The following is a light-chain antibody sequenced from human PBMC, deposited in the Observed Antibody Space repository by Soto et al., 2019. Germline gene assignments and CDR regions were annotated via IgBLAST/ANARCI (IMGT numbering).Light chain of an antibody. Sequence: QSALTQPASVSGSPGQSITISCTGTSSDVGGDNYFSCYQQQPARAPKLMIYDVSDRPPGVYNRFSCYKSGNTASLTISGLQAEDEADYYCSSSTGSSLYVFGTGTKLTVL. V-gene: IGLV2-14*01. CDR2: DVS. J-gene: IGLJ1*01. CDR3: SSSTGSSLYV. CDR1: SSDVGGDNY.